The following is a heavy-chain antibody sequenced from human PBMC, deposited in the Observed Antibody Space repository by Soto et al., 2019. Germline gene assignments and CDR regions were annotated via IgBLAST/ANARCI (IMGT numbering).Heavy chain of an antibody. CDR1: GYTFTGYY. CDR2: INPNSGGT. V-gene: IGHV1-2*04. CDR3: ARDRGRGGSSSSLAGEIDAFDI. J-gene: IGHJ3*02. Sequence: ASVKVSCKASGYTFTGYYMHWVRQAPGQGLEWMGWINPNSGGTNYAQKFQGWVTMTRDTSISTAYMELSRLRSDDTAVYYCARDRGRGGSSSSLAGEIDAFDIWGQGTMVTVSS. D-gene: IGHD6-6*01.